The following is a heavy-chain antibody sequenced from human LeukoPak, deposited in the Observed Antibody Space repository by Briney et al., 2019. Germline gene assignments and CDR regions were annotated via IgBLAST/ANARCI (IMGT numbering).Heavy chain of an antibody. Sequence: GGSLRLSCAASGFTFSSYDMHWVRQATGKGLEWVSAIGTAGDTYYPGSVKGRFTISRENAKNSLYLQMNSLRAGDTAVYYCARDRFYDSSGYVFDYWGQGTLVTVSS. J-gene: IGHJ4*02. CDR2: IGTAGDT. V-gene: IGHV3-13*01. D-gene: IGHD3-22*01. CDR1: GFTFSSYD. CDR3: ARDRFYDSSGYVFDY.